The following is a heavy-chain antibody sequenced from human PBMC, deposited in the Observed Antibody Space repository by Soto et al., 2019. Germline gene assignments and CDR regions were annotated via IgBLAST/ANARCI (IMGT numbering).Heavy chain of an antibody. CDR3: TRETVAGITGLDY. D-gene: IGHD1-20*01. Sequence: EVQLLESGGDLVQPGGSLRLSCAASGFNVGAFAVNWVRQAPGKGLEWVSGISVSDAFIYYADSVRGRFSISRDASENSLYLQMNSLRVDDTALYYCTRETVAGITGLDYWGPGTRVTVSS. V-gene: IGHV3-23*01. J-gene: IGHJ4*02. CDR1: GFNVGAFA. CDR2: ISVSDAFI.